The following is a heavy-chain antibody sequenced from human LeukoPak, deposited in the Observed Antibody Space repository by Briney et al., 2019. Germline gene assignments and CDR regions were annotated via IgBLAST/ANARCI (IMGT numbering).Heavy chain of an antibody. CDR1: GYTFTSYA. Sequence: GASVKVSCKASGYTFTSYAMNWVRQAPGQGLEWMGWINTNTGNPTYAQGFTGRFVFSLDTSVSTAYLQISSLKAEDTAVYYCARSQDSSGWSSFDYWGQGTLVTVSS. V-gene: IGHV7-4-1*02. CDR3: ARSQDSSGWSSFDY. J-gene: IGHJ4*02. D-gene: IGHD6-19*01. CDR2: INTNTGNP.